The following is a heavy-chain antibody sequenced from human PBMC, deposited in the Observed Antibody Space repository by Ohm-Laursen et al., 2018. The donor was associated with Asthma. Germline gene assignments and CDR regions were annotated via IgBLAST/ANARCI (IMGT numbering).Heavy chain of an antibody. J-gene: IGHJ4*02. CDR1: GGSISSGGYY. D-gene: IGHD3-3*01. CDR3: ARGGRFLEWFQGAFDY. V-gene: IGHV4-31*03. CDR2: IYYSGST. Sequence: TLSLTCTVSGGSISSGGYYWSWIRQHPGKGLEWIGYIYYSGSTYYNPSLKSRVTISVDTSKNQFSLKLSSVTAADTAVYYCARGGRFLEWFQGAFDYWGQGTLVTVSS.